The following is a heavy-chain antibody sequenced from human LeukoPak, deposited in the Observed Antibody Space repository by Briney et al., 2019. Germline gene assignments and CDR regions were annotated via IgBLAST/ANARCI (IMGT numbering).Heavy chain of an antibody. J-gene: IGHJ4*02. CDR1: GFTFSMYW. Sequence: PGESLRLSCAAPGFTFSMYWMSWVRQAPGKGLEWVANIKEDGSEKYHVDSVKGRFTVSRDNTKNSLYLQMNSLRVEDTAVYYCARIGYRSSTFDYWGQGTPVTVSS. D-gene: IGHD6-6*01. CDR3: ARIGYRSSTFDY. CDR2: IKEDGSEK. V-gene: IGHV3-7*05.